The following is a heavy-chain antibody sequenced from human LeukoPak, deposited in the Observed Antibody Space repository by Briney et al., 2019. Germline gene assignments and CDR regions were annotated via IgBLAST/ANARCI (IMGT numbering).Heavy chain of an antibody. CDR2: ISGSGGST. CDR3: AKASAYSSGWYDY. V-gene: IGHV3-23*01. D-gene: IGHD6-19*01. J-gene: IGHJ4*02. Sequence: PGGSLRLSCAASGFTFSSYAMSWVRQAPGKGLEWVSAISGSGGSTYYADSVKGRFTISRDNSKNTPYLQMNSLRAEDTAVYYCAKASAYSSGWYDYWGQGTLVTVSS. CDR1: GFTFSSYA.